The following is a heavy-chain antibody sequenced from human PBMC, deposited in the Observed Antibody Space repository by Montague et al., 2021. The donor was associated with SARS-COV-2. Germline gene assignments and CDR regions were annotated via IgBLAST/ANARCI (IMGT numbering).Heavy chain of an antibody. Sequence: SETLSLTSTVSGYSISSGYYWGWIRQPPGKGLEWIGSIYHSGSTYYNPSLKSRVTISVDTSKNQFSLKLSSVTAADTAVYYCARDDYTPGDYYYYYGMDVWGQGTTVTGSS. CDR2: IYHSGST. CDR3: ARDDYTPGDYYYYYGMDV. V-gene: IGHV4-38-2*02. D-gene: IGHD4-11*01. CDR1: GYSISSGYY. J-gene: IGHJ6*02.